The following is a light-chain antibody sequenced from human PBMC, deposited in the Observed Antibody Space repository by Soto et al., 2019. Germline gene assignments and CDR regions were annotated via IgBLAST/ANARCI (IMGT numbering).Light chain of an antibody. Sequence: EVVLTQSPATLSLSAGERATLSCRASQSVSAYLAWYQQKPGQAPRLLLYDASNGATGVPVRFSGSGSGTDFTLTISSLEPEDFAVYFCQQRSNWPPVYTFGQGTKLEIK. CDR3: QQRSNWPPVYT. J-gene: IGKJ2*01. V-gene: IGKV3-11*01. CDR2: DAS. CDR1: QSVSAY.